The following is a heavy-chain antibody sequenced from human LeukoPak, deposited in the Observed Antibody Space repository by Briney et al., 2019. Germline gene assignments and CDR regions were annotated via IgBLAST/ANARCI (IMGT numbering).Heavy chain of an antibody. V-gene: IGHV1-8*01. CDR1: GYTLTELS. D-gene: IGHD6-19*01. CDR3: ASYSSGWIYDAFDI. Sequence: ASVKVSCKVSGYTLTELSMHWVRQATGQGLEWMGWMNPNSGNTGYAQKFQGRVTMTRNTSISTAYMELSSLRSEDTAVYYCASYSSGWIYDAFDIWGQGTMVTVSS. CDR2: MNPNSGNT. J-gene: IGHJ3*02.